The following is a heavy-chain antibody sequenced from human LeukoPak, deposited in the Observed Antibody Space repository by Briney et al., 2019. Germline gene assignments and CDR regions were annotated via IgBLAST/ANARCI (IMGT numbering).Heavy chain of an antibody. CDR2: INPNTGGT. D-gene: IGHD4-23*01. J-gene: IGHJ5*02. CDR1: GYTFTDYY. V-gene: IGHV1-2*06. CDR3: ARARMIYGGNSGASWFDP. Sequence: ASVKVSCKASGYTFTDYYMHWVRQAPGQGLEWMGRINPNTGGTNYAQRFQGRVTMTRDTSISTAYMELSRLRSDDTAVYYCARARMIYGGNSGASWFDPWGQGTLVTGSS.